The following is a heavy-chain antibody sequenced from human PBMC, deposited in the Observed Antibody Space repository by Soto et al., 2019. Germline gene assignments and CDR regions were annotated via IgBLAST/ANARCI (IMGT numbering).Heavy chain of an antibody. D-gene: IGHD3-16*02. J-gene: IGHJ4*02. Sequence: HPGGSLRLSCAASGFTFDDYTMHWVRQAPGKGLEWVSLISWDGGSTYYADSVKGRFTISRDNSKNSLYLQMNSLRTEDTALYYCAKDGPMITFGGVIVIPFDYWGQGTLVTVSS. CDR1: GFTFDDYT. CDR2: ISWDGGST. CDR3: AKDGPMITFGGVIVIPFDY. V-gene: IGHV3-43*01.